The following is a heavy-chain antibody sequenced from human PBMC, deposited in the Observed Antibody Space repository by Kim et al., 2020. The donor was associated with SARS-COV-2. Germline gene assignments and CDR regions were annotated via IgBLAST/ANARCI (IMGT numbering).Heavy chain of an antibody. V-gene: IGHV3-23*01. Sequence: GGSLRLSCAASGFTFSSYPMVWVRQAPGKGLEWVSTISRGGGNKYYADSVKGRFTISRDNSKNTLYLQMDSLRAEDTAVYYCARRGVPVQSSQANKYFQPWGQGTLVRLSS. J-gene: IGHJ1*01. CDR2: ISRGGGNK. CDR3: ARRGVPVQSSQANKYFQP. D-gene: IGHD6-19*01. CDR1: GFTFSSYP.